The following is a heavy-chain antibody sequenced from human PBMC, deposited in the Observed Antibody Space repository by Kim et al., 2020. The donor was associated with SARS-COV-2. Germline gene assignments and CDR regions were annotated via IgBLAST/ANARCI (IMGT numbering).Heavy chain of an antibody. CDR3: AKDIDRQGYFDL. Sequence: TYYADSVKGRFTISRDNSKNSLYLQMNSLRTEDTALYYCAKDIDRQGYFDLWGRGTLVTVSS. V-gene: IGHV3-43*01. CDR2: T. J-gene: IGHJ2*01.